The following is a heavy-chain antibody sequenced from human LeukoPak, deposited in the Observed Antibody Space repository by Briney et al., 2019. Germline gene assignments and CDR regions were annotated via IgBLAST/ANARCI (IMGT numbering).Heavy chain of an antibody. D-gene: IGHD1-26*01. CDR3: ARLNMGGGFDP. Sequence: KTSETLSLTCAVYGGSFSGYYWSWIRQPPGKGLEWIGEINHSGSTNYNPSLKSRVTISVDTSKNQFSLKLSSVTAADTAVYYCARLNMGGGFDPWGQGTLVTVSS. CDR2: INHSGST. V-gene: IGHV4-34*01. J-gene: IGHJ5*02. CDR1: GGSFSGYY.